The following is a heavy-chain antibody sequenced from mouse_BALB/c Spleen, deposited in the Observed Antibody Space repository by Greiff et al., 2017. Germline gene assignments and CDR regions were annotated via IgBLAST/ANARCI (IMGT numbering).Heavy chain of an antibody. CDR3: ARDRGYGYAMDY. V-gene: IGHV5-6-3*01. Sequence: EVQGVESGGGLVQPGGSLKLSCAASGFTFSSYGMSWVRQTPDKRLELVATINSNGGSTYYPDSVKGRFTISRDNAKNTLYLQMSSLKSEDTAMYYCARDRGYGYAMDYWGQGTSVTVSS. CDR2: INSNGGST. J-gene: IGHJ4*01. D-gene: IGHD2-14*01. CDR1: GFTFSSYG.